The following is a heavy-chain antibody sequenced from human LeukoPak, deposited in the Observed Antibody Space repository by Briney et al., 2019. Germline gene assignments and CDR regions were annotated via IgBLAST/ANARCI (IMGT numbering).Heavy chain of an antibody. Sequence: SSGTLSLTCTVSGGSISSYYWSWIRQPPGKGLEWIGYIYYSGSTNYNPSLKSRVTISVDTSKNQFSLKLSSVTAADTAVYYCARVYYYDSSGYSHTFDYWGQGTLVTVSS. V-gene: IGHV4-59*01. J-gene: IGHJ4*02. CDR3: ARVYYYDSSGYSHTFDY. CDR2: IYYSGST. CDR1: GGSISSYY. D-gene: IGHD3-22*01.